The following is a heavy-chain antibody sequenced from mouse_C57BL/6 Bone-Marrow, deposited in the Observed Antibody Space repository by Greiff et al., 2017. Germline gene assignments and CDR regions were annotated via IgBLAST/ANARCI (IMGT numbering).Heavy chain of an antibody. V-gene: IGHV1-81*01. CDR2: IYPRSGNT. CDR1: GYTFTSYG. CDR3: ARRGRNCYAMDY. J-gene: IGHJ4*01. Sequence: QVQLQQSGAELARPGASVKLSCKASGYTFTSYGISWVKQRTGQGLEWIGEIYPRSGNTYYNEKFKGKATLTADKSSSTAYMERRSLTSEDSEVYYCARRGRNCYAMDYWGQGTSVTVSS. D-gene: IGHD2-1*01.